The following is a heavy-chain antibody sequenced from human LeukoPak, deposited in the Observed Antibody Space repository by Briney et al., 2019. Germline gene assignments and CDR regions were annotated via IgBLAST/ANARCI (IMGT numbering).Heavy chain of an antibody. CDR1: GFTFSSYW. D-gene: IGHD3-22*01. Sequence: PGGSLRLSCAASGFTFSSYWMSWVRQAPGKGLEWVANIKQDGSEKYYVGSVKGRFTISRDNAKNSLDLQMNSLRAEDTAVYYCARQDDSSGPPTGYWGQGTLVTVSS. CDR3: ARQDDSSGPPTGY. CDR2: IKQDGSEK. V-gene: IGHV3-7*01. J-gene: IGHJ4*02.